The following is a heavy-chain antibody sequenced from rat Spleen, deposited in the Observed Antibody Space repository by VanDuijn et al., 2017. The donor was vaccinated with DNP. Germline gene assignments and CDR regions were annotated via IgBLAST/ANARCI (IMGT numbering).Heavy chain of an antibody. J-gene: IGHJ1*01. Sequence: EVQLVESGGDLVQPGGSLKLSCVASGFTFSYYWMTWIRQVPGKGLEWVASITSSGGSTYYPDSVKGRFTISRYNAKSTLYLQMNSLRSEDTATYYCARGVYYYSATYWYFDFWGPGTMVSVSS. CDR3: ARGVYYYSATYWYFDF. V-gene: IGHV5-31*01. D-gene: IGHD1-1*01. CDR1: GFTFSYYW. CDR2: ITSSGGST.